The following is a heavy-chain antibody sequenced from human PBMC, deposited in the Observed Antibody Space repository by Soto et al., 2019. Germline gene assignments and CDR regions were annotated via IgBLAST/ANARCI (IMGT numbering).Heavy chain of an antibody. CDR2: IVPVLGSA. J-gene: IGHJ4*02. Sequence: QVQLVQSGAEVKKPGSSVKVSCKTSGGTLSTFGFSWVRQAPGQGLEWMGGIVPVLGSADYPQKFQGRVTITADTSINTVYMELSSLKSEDTAVYYCATGGRGYSSAPRFYFEFWGQGTLVTVSS. CDR3: ATGGRGYSSAPRFYFEF. CDR1: GGTLSTFG. V-gene: IGHV1-69*06. D-gene: IGHD5-18*01.